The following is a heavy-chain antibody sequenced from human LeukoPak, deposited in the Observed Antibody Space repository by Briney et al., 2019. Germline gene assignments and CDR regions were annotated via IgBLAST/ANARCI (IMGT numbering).Heavy chain of an antibody. D-gene: IGHD3-22*01. J-gene: IGHJ6*02. CDR2: IYHSGST. Sequence: TSETLSLTCAVSGGSISSSNWWSWVRQPPGKGLEWIGEIYHSGSTNYNPSLKSRVTISVDKSKNQFSLKLSSVTAADTAVYYCARFKGYYDSSGYYYGMDVWGQGTTVTVSS. V-gene: IGHV4-4*02. CDR1: GGSISSSNW. CDR3: ARFKGYYDSSGYYYGMDV.